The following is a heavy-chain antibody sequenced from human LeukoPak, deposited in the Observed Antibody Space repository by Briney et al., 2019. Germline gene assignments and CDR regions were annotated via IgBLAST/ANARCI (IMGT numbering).Heavy chain of an antibody. V-gene: IGHV3-48*04. CDR2: ISSSGRTT. D-gene: IGHD6-19*01. CDR3: ARVRSVAGY. Sequence: GGSLRLSCAASGFTFSSYWMNWVRQAPGKGLEWASYISSSGRTTYYADSLKGRFTISRDNAKNSLYLQMNSLRAEDTAVYYCARVRSVAGYWGQGTLVTVSS. CDR1: GFTFSSYW. J-gene: IGHJ4*02.